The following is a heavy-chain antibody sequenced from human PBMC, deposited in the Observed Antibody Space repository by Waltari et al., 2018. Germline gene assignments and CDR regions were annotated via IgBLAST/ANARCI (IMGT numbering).Heavy chain of an antibody. Sequence: QVQLQQWGAGLLKPSETLSLTCAVYGGSFSGYYWSWIRQPPGKGLEWIGEINHSGSTNYNPSLKSRVTISVDTSKNQFSLKLSSVTAADTAVYYCARDMRGYYYDSSGYYYVDYYYGMDVWGQGTTVTVSS. CDR3: ARDMRGYYYDSSGYYYVDYYYGMDV. CDR1: GGSFSGYY. D-gene: IGHD3-22*01. J-gene: IGHJ6*02. CDR2: INHSGST. V-gene: IGHV4-34*01.